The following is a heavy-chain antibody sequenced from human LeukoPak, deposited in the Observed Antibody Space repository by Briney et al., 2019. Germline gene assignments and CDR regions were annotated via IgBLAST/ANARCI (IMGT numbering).Heavy chain of an antibody. Sequence: PGGSLRLSCAASVFTFSDYYMSWIRQAPGKGLEGVSYISSSGSTIYYADPVKGRSTTSRDNAKNSLYLQMNSLRAEDTAVYYCARVQGSGWDWYFDYWGQGTLVTVSS. V-gene: IGHV3-11*01. CDR3: ARVQGSGWDWYFDY. CDR2: ISSSGSTI. J-gene: IGHJ4*02. D-gene: IGHD6-19*01. CDR1: VFTFSDYY.